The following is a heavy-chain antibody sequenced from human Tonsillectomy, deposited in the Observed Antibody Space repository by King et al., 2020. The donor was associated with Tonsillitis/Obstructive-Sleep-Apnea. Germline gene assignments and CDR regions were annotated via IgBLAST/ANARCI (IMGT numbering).Heavy chain of an antibody. J-gene: IGHJ5*02. CDR3: ARVLHYYGALLTNWFDP. CDR1: GFTFDDYG. CDR2: INWNGGST. Sequence: VQLVESGGGVVRPGGSLRLSCAASGFTFDDYGMSWVRQAPGKGLEWGSGINWNGGSTGYAVSVKGRFTISRDNAKNSLYLQMNSLRAEDTALYYCARVLHYYGALLTNWFDPWGQGTLVTVSS. V-gene: IGHV3-20*04. D-gene: IGHD3-10*01.